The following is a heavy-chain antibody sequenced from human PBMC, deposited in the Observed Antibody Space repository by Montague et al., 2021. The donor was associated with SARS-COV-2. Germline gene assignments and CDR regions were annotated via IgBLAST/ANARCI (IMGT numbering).Heavy chain of an antibody. CDR3: ARGKSYYDILTGYYRVGWFDP. CDR2: MYHSGST. Sequence: TLSLTCAVSGGSISSGGYSWSWIRQPPGKGLEWIGYMYHSGSTYYKLSLKSRVTISVDRSKNQVSLKLTSVTAADTAVYYCARGKSYYDILTGYYRVGWFDPWGQGTLVTVSS. V-gene: IGHV4-30-2*01. J-gene: IGHJ5*02. D-gene: IGHD3-9*01. CDR1: GGSISSGGYS.